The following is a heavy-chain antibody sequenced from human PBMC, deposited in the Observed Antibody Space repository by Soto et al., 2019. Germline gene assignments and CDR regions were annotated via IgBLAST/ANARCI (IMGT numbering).Heavy chain of an antibody. CDR1: GFTFSSYG. J-gene: IGHJ4*02. CDR3: ARDGDVNTGFGKDY. CDR2: IWHDGGNK. D-gene: IGHD3-16*01. V-gene: IGHV3-33*01. Sequence: GGSLRLSCAASGFTFSSYGMHWVRQAPGKGLEWVAFIWHDGGNKLYAESVKGRFTISRDNSKNTLYLQMTSLSAEDTAMYYCARDGDVNTGFGKDYWGQGTLVTVSS.